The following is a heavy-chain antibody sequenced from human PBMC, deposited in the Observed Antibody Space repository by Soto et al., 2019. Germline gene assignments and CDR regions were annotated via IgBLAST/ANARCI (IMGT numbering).Heavy chain of an antibody. CDR1: GFTFSDHY. V-gene: IGHV3-72*01. Sequence: GESLKISCAASGFTFSDHYMDWVRQAPGKGLEWVGRTRNKANSYTTEYAASVKGRFTISRDDSKNSLYLQMNSLKTEDTAVYYCAREGSSWYWYFDLWGRGTLVTVSS. CDR3: AREGSSWYWYFDL. J-gene: IGHJ2*01. CDR2: TRNKANSYTT. D-gene: IGHD6-13*01.